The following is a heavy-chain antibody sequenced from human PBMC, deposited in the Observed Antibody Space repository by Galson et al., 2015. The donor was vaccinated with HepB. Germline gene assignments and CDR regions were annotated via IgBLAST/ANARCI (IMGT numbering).Heavy chain of an antibody. D-gene: IGHD1-26*01. CDR3: TRVGDGEPWFDP. Sequence: PALVKPTQTLTVTCTFSGFPLTSNPVSVSWLRQPPGKALEWLALIDWEGDKYYSSSLKTRLTISKDTSKNQVVLTMTNMDPLDTATYFCTRVGDGEPWFDPWGQGILVTVSS. CDR2: IDWEGDK. J-gene: IGHJ5*02. V-gene: IGHV2-70*01. CDR1: GFPLTSNPVS.